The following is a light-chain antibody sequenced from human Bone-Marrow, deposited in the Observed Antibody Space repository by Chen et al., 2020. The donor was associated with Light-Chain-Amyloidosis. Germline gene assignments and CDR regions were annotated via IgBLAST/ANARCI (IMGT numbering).Light chain of an antibody. CDR3: QVWDRSSDRPV. CDR2: DDS. Sequence: SYVLTQPSSVSVAPGQTATIACGGNNIGSTSVHGYQQTPGQAPLLVVYDDSDRPSGIPERLSGSDAGNTATLTISRVEAGDEAYYYCQVWDRSSDRPVFGGGTKLTVL. V-gene: IGLV3-21*02. J-gene: IGLJ3*02. CDR1: NIGSTS.